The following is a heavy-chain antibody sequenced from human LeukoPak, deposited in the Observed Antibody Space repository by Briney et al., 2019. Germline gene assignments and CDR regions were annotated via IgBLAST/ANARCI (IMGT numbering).Heavy chain of an antibody. D-gene: IGHD3-22*01. Sequence: SQTLSLTCTVSGGSISSGSYYWSWIRQPAGKGLEWIGRIYTSGSTNYNPSLKSRVTISVDTSKNQFSLKLSSVTAADTAVYYCARDHDSSGYLNSYYYYYMDVWGKGTTVTVSS. V-gene: IGHV4-61*02. J-gene: IGHJ6*03. CDR2: IYTSGST. CDR1: GGSISSGSYY. CDR3: ARDHDSSGYLNSYYYYYMDV.